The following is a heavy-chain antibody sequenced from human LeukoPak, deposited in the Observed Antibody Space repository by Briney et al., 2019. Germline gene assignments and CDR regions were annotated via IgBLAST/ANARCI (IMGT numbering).Heavy chain of an antibody. V-gene: IGHV4-38-2*02. CDR2: IYHSGST. D-gene: IGHD3-3*01. CDR3: ARASSPGDFWSGSGFDP. Sequence: SETLSLTCTVSGYSLSSGYYWGWIRQPPGKGLEWIGSIYHSGSTYYNPSLKSRVTISVDTSKNQFSLKLSSVTAADTAVYYCARASSPGDFWSGSGFDPWGQGTLVTVSS. J-gene: IGHJ5*02. CDR1: GYSLSSGYY.